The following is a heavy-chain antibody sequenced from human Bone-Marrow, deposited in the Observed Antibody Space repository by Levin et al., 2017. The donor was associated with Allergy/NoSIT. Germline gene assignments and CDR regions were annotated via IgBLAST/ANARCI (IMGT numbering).Heavy chain of an antibody. CDR1: SLTTRGLG. D-gene: IGHD1-14*01. CDR3: ARRQSQYLVPEFFDS. V-gene: IGHV2-5*02. CDR2: IYWDNEK. J-gene: IGHJ4*02. Sequence: SLTTRGLGVVWFRQPPGTALEWLGIIYWDNEKRYSPSLKTRLTISMDTSNNQVVLTMTNMDPVDTGTYFCARRQSQYLVPEFFDSWGQGTLVTVSS.